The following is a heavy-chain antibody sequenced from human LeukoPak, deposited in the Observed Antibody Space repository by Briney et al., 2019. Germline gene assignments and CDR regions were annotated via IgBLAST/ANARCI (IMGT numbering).Heavy chain of an antibody. CDR1: GFTFSSYA. V-gene: IGHV3-23*01. D-gene: IGHD3-22*01. Sequence: GGSLRLSCAASGFTFSSYAMSWVRQAPGKGLEWVSAISGSGGSTYYADSVKGRFTISRGNSKTTLYLQMNSLRVEDTAVYYCARDSHYYDSSGFYINDAFDIWGQGTMVTVSS. J-gene: IGHJ3*02. CDR3: ARDSHYYDSSGFYINDAFDI. CDR2: ISGSGGST.